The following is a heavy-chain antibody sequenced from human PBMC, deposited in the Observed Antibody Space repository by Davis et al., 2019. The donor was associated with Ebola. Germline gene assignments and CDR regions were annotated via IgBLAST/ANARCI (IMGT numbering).Heavy chain of an antibody. V-gene: IGHV4-59*01. D-gene: IGHD3-16*01. CDR2: IYYTGSA. Sequence: ESLKISCAASGFTFSDYYMNWIRQPPGKGLEWIGYIYYTGSANYNSSLNSRVSISVDTSKNQFSLKLTSVTAADTAMYYCAERGGSVWGQGTLVTVSS. J-gene: IGHJ4*02. CDR1: GFTFSDYY. CDR3: AERGGSV.